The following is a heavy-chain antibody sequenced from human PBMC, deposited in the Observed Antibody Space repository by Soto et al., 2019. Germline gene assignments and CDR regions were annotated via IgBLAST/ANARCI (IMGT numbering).Heavy chain of an antibody. CDR1: GYTFTSYY. J-gene: IGHJ6*01. Sequence: ASVKVSCKASGYTFTSYYMHWVRPAPGQGLEWMGIINPSGGSTSSAQNFKGRVTMTRDTSTSTVYMELSSLRSEDTAVYYCARDNRRIQLWLQGGYYYYGMDVWGQGTTVTVSS. D-gene: IGHD5-18*01. CDR2: INPSGGST. CDR3: ARDNRRIQLWLQGGYYYYGMDV. V-gene: IGHV1-46*01.